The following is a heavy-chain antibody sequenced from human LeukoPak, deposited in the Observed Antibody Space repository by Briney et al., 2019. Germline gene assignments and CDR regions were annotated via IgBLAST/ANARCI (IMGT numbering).Heavy chain of an antibody. J-gene: IGHJ4*02. CDR3: ARVSAGYTSGWHFDY. D-gene: IGHD6-19*01. CDR2: INPNSGGT. V-gene: IGHV1-2*02. Sequence: ASVKVSCKASGYTYTAYYLHWVRQAPGQGLEWMGWINPNSGGTHYAQKFQGRVTMTRDTSISTVYMELSRLRSDDTAVYYCARVSAGYTSGWHFDYWGQGTLVTVSS. CDR1: GYTYTAYY.